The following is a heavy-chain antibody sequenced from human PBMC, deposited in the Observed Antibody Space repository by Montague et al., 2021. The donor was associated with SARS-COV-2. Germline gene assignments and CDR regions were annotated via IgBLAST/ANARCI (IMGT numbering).Heavy chain of an antibody. Sequence: SETLSLTCTVSGGSISSYYWSWIRQPPGKGLEWIGYIYYSGSTNYNPSLKSRVTISVDTSKNQFSLKLSSVTAADTAVYYCARRALGYCSRTSCETAFDIWGQGTMVTVSS. CDR1: GGSISSYY. J-gene: IGHJ3*02. CDR3: ARRALGYCSRTSCETAFDI. V-gene: IGHV4-59*08. CDR2: IYYSGST. D-gene: IGHD2-2*01.